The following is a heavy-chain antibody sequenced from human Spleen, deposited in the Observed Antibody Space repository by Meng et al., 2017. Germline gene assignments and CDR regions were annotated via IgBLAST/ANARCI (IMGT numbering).Heavy chain of an antibody. D-gene: IGHD3-22*01. CDR1: GGSINSGDYY. CDR2: IYYSGST. J-gene: IGHJ4*02. V-gene: IGHV4-61*08. CDR3: ARDDSSGYYSY. Sequence: QVQLQESGPGLVKPSQTLSLTCTVSGGSINSGDYYWSWIRQHPGKGLEWIGYIYYSGSTNYNPSLKSRVTISVDTSKNQFSLKLSSVTAADTAVYYCARDDSSGYYSYWGQGTLVTVSS.